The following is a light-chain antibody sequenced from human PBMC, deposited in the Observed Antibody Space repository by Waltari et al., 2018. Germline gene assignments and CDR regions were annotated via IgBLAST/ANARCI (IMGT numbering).Light chain of an antibody. J-gene: IGLJ2*01. CDR3: QSADGSGTQGV. CDR1: ALPKRY. V-gene: IGLV3-25*03. CDR2: KDT. Sequence: SYELTQPPSVSVSPGQTARIPCSGDALPKRYAYWYQQKPGQAPVVLIYKDTERPSGIPERFSGSSSGTTVTLTISGVQAEDEADYYCQSADGSGTQGVFGGGTKLTVL.